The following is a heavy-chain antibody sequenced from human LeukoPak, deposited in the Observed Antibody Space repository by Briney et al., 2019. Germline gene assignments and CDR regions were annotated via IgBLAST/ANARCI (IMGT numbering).Heavy chain of an antibody. CDR2: IKSKTDGGTT. Sequence: GGSLRLSCAASGFTFSSYAMHWVRQAPGKGLEWVGRIKSKTDGGTTDYAAPVKGRFTISRDDSKNTLYLQMNSLKTEDTAVYYCTTVRYYYDSSGYYKLDYWGQGTLVTVSS. CDR1: GFTFSSYA. J-gene: IGHJ4*02. CDR3: TTVRYYYDSSGYYKLDY. V-gene: IGHV3-15*07. D-gene: IGHD3-22*01.